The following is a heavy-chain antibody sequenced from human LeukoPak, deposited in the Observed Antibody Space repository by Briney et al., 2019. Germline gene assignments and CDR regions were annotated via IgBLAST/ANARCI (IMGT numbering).Heavy chain of an antibody. CDR2: INPNSGDT. Sequence: GASVKVSCKASGYTFTGYYMHWVRQAPGQGLEWMGWINPNSGDTNYPQRFQGRVTLTGDTSINTAYMELSGLRSDDTAVYYCARVHRKYDSSGSLSSDWGQGTLVTVSS. D-gene: IGHD3-22*01. V-gene: IGHV1-2*02. J-gene: IGHJ4*02. CDR1: GYTFTGYY. CDR3: ARVHRKYDSSGSLSSD.